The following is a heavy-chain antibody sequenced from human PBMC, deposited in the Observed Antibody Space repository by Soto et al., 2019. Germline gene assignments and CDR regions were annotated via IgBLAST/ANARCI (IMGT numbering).Heavy chain of an antibody. D-gene: IGHD6-13*01. CDR3: ASGASRWYPYFFDS. Sequence: QAQVVQSGAEVRKPGSSVKLSCKASEGTFNSYAIAWVRQAPGQGLEWMGVIIPYYNTLNYAQKFQDRITITADDSTNTVYMELSSLRSDDTDVYFCASGASRWYPYFFDSWAQGTLVTVSS. CDR2: IIPYYNTL. J-gene: IGHJ4*02. CDR1: EGTFNSYA. V-gene: IGHV1-69*01.